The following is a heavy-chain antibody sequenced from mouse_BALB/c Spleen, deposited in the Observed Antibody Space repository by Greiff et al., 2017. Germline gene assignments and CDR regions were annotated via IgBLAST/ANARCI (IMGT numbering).Heavy chain of an antibody. CDR2: IWSDGST. J-gene: IGHJ4*01. D-gene: IGHD2-3*01. V-gene: IGHV2-6-2*01. Sequence: VQLQESGPDLVAPSQSLSITCTVSGFSLTSYGVHWVRQPPGKGLEWLVVIWSDGSTTYNSALKSRLSISKDNSKSQVFLKMNSLQTDDTAMYYCARQGGIYDGYYVGYYAMDYWGQGTSVTVSS. CDR1: GFSLTSYG. CDR3: ARQGGIYDGYYVGYYAMDY.